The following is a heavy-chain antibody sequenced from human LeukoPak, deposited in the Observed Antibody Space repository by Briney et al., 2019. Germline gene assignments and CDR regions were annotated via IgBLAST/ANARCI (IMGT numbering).Heavy chain of an antibody. CDR2: ISFDGSNK. J-gene: IGHJ4*02. CDR1: GFTFSSHG. CDR3: VRDPSGSGFAFDS. V-gene: IGHV3-30*03. Sequence: GGPLRLSCVASGFTFSSHGIHWVRQAPGKGLEWVAVISFDGSNKYLADSVKGRFTISRDNSKNTLYLQMNSLRAEDTAVYYCVRDPSGSGFAFDSWGQGALVTVSS. D-gene: IGHD1-1*01.